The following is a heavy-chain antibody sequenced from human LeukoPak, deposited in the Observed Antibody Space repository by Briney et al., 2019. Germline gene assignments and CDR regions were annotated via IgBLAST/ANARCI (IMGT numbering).Heavy chain of an antibody. V-gene: IGHV3-23*01. D-gene: IGHD5-18*01. J-gene: IGHJ5*02. Sequence: GGSLRLSCAASGFTFSSYATSWVRQAPGKGLEWVSAISGSGGSTYYADSVKGRFTISRDNSKNTLYLQMNSLRAEDTAVYYCAKDPTWIQLWPHNWFDPWGQGTLVTVSS. CDR3: AKDPTWIQLWPHNWFDP. CDR1: GFTFSSYA. CDR2: ISGSGGST.